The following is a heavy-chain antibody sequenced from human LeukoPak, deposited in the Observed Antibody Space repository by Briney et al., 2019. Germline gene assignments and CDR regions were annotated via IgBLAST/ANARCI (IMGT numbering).Heavy chain of an antibody. Sequence: GGSLRLSCAASGFTFDDYAMHWVRQAPGKGLEWVSGISWNSGSIGYADSVKGRFTISRDNAKNSLHLQMNSLRAEDTAVDYCAGLWFGDRPPFDYWGQGALVTVSS. V-gene: IGHV3-9*01. J-gene: IGHJ4*02. CDR1: GFTFDDYA. CDR2: ISWNSGSI. D-gene: IGHD3-10*01. CDR3: AGLWFGDRPPFDY.